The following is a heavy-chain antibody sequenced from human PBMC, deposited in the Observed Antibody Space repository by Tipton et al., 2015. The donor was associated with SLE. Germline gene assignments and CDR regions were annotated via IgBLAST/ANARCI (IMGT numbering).Heavy chain of an antibody. V-gene: IGHV3-23*01. CDR1: GFSFVSYA. Sequence: LRLSCAASGFSFVSYAISWVRQGPGKGLEWVSAISGSGGSTYYADSVKGRFTISRDNSKKTLYLQMNSLRAEDTAVYYCAKAYFGSGSLDAFDMWGQGTMVTVSS. CDR3: AKAYFGSGSLDAFDM. CDR2: ISGSGGST. J-gene: IGHJ3*02. D-gene: IGHD3-10*01.